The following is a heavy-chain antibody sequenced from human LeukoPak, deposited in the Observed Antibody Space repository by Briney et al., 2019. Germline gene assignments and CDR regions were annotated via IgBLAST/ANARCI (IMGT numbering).Heavy chain of an antibody. CDR2: ISSSGNT. CDR1: GGSTSSGNYY. V-gene: IGHV4-39*02. Sequence: PSETLSLTCTVSGGSTSSGNYYWGWIRQPPGKGLEWIGGISSSGNTYYNPSLKSRITISIDTSKNHFSLKLSSVSAADTAVYYCARLGAGPTYYDFGSGYSSFYFDYWGQGTLVTVSS. J-gene: IGHJ4*02. D-gene: IGHD3-3*01. CDR3: ARLGAGPTYYDFGSGYSSFYFDY.